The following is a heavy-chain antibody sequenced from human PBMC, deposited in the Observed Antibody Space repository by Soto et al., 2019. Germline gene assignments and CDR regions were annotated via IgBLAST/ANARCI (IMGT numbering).Heavy chain of an antibody. J-gene: IGHJ4*02. Sequence: PSETLSLTCAVSGDSISSSVWWTWVRRPPGKGLEWIGEVFHTGNTNYNPSLKSRVTMSVDKSTNEFSLKVTSVTAADTAIYYCARKAWVRFDYWGQGALVTVSS. CDR1: GDSISSSVW. CDR2: VFHTGNT. V-gene: IGHV4-4*02. CDR3: ARKAWVRFDY. D-gene: IGHD7-27*01.